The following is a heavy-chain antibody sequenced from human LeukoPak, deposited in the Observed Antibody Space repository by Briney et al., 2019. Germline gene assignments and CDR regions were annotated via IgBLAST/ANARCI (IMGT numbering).Heavy chain of an antibody. CDR2: INPRGGST. Sequence: ASVKVSCKASGYTFTKYYIHWLRQAPGQGLEWMGIINPRGGSTIYSQKFQGRVAMTRDMSTSTVYMELSSLRSEDTALYYCARDPKDDTSGYYYFDYWGQGTLVTVSS. V-gene: IGHV1-46*01. CDR3: ARDPKDDTSGYYYFDY. J-gene: IGHJ4*02. CDR1: GYTFTKYY. D-gene: IGHD3-22*01.